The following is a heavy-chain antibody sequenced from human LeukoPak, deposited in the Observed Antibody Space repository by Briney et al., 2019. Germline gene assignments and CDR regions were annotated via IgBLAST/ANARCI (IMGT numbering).Heavy chain of an antibody. Sequence: ASVKVSCKASGYSFIGYYIHWVRQAPGQGLEWMGWINPNSGGANYAQKFQGRVTMTRDTSISTVYMELTRLRSDDTTMYYCAKSTNWGSISDGFDIWGQGTMVTVAS. CDR1: GYSFIGYY. CDR2: INPNSGGA. V-gene: IGHV1-2*02. J-gene: IGHJ3*02. CDR3: AKSTNWGSISDGFDI. D-gene: IGHD7-27*01.